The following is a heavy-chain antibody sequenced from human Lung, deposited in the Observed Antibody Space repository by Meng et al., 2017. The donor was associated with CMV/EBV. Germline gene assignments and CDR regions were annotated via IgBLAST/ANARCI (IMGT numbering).Heavy chain of an antibody. CDR3: ARFDMDVEGYYGMDV. J-gene: IGHJ6*01. Sequence: SXTLSLXCTVSGGSISTYYWNWLRQLPGKGLEWIGYISNSGSTDYNPSLKSRVTISVDTSKNQFSLKLTSVTAADTAVYYCARFDMDVEGYYGMDVWGPGSXVNGAS. CDR1: GGSISTYY. CDR2: ISNSGST. V-gene: IGHV4-59*01. D-gene: IGHD2-15*01.